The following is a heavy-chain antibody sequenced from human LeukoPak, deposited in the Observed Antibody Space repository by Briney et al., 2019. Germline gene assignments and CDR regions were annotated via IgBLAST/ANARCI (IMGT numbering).Heavy chain of an antibody. CDR3: ARMADSSGWYNPDAFDI. Sequence: ASVKVSCKASGYIFTGYYMHWVRQAPGQGLEWMGWINPNSGDTNYAQKFQGRVTMTRDTSISTAYMELSRLRSDDTAVYYCARMADSSGWYNPDAFDIWGQGTMVTVSS. J-gene: IGHJ3*02. V-gene: IGHV1-2*02. CDR2: INPNSGDT. CDR1: GYIFTGYY. D-gene: IGHD6-19*01.